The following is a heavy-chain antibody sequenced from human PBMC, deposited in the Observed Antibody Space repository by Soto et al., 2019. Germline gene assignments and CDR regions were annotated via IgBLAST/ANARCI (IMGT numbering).Heavy chain of an antibody. J-gene: IGHJ4*02. CDR1: GFTFSSYS. V-gene: IGHV3-21*01. Sequence: EVQLVESGGGLVKPGGSLRLSCAASGFTFSSYSMNWVRQAPGKGLEWVSSISGSSSYIYYADSVKGRFTISRDNAKNSLYLQMNSLRAEDTAVYYCARVGSSGWYDYWGQGTLVTVSS. D-gene: IGHD6-19*01. CDR2: ISGSSSYI. CDR3: ARVGSSGWYDY.